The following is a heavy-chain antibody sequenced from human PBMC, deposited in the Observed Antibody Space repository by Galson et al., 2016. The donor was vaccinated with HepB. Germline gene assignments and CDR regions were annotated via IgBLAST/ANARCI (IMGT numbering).Heavy chain of an antibody. CDR2: SNAGNGGT. Sequence: SVKVSCKASGYIFATYTIHWVRQAPGQRLEWMGWSNAGNGGTRHSQMFQGRVTITRDTSASTAYMELSSLRSEDTAVYYCAGQPPVMRGAFDVWGQGTVVTVSS. D-gene: IGHD1-14*01. V-gene: IGHV1-3*01. CDR1: GYIFATYT. J-gene: IGHJ3*01. CDR3: AGQPPVMRGAFDV.